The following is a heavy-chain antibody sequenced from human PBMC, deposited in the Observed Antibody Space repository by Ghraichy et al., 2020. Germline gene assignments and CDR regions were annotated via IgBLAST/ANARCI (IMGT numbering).Heavy chain of an antibody. Sequence: SETLSLTCTVSGGSIRSSSYYWGWTRQPPGKGLEWIGSINYSGSTYYNPSLKSRVTISVDTSKHQFSMKLSSVTAADTAVYYCARHVGWYGEFGYWGQGTLVTVSS. CDR1: GGSIRSSSYY. D-gene: IGHD3-10*01. V-gene: IGHV4-39*01. J-gene: IGHJ4*02. CDR2: INYSGST. CDR3: ARHVGWYGEFGY.